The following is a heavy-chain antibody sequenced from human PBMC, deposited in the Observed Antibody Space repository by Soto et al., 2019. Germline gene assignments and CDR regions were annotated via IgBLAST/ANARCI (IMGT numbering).Heavy chain of an antibody. V-gene: IGHV4-39*02. CDR3: ARLSAVRGVIHY. J-gene: IGHJ4*02. Sequence: QVQLEESGPRLAKPPETLTLTCTVSGASISGRSSYSWGWIRQPPGKGLEWIGTIYYSGATYYGPSLQGRVTISVDTSKNHFYLMMNSLTAADTAVYFCARLSAVRGVIHYWGQGTLVAVSS. CDR2: IYYSGAT. CDR1: GASISGRSSYS. D-gene: IGHD3-10*01.